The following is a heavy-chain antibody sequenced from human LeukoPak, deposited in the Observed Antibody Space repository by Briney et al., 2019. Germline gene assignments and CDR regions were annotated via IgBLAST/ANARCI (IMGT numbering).Heavy chain of an antibody. CDR2: ISGSGGST. Sequence: PGRSLRLSCAASGLTFSSYGMHWVRQAPGKGLEWVSGISGSGGSTYYADSVKGRFTISRDNSKNTLYLQMNSLRAEDTAVYYCAKARTIFNWFDPWGQGTLVTVSS. CDR1: GLTFSSYG. D-gene: IGHD3-3*01. J-gene: IGHJ5*02. V-gene: IGHV3-23*01. CDR3: AKARTIFNWFDP.